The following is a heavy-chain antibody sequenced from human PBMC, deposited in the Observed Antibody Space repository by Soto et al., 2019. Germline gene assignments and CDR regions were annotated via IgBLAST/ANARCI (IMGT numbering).Heavy chain of an antibody. CDR2: MNEDGVTT. J-gene: IGHJ6*02. CDR3: ASDLSGRADV. Sequence: EVQLVESGGGLVRPGGSLRLSCAASGFTFSSYWMHWVRQAPGKGLVWVSRMNEDGVTTDYADSVKGRFTISRDNAKNTLYLQMNSLRVEHTAVYYSASDLSGRADVWGQETTVTVSS. CDR1: GFTFSSYW. V-gene: IGHV3-74*02. D-gene: IGHD3-10*01.